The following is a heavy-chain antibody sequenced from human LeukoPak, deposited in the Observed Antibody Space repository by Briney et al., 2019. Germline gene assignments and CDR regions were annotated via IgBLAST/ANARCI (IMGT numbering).Heavy chain of an antibody. D-gene: IGHD2-15*01. Sequence: SETLSLTCTVSGGSISSYYWSWIRQPPGKGLEWIGYIYYSGSTNYNPSLKSRVTISVDTSKNQFSLKLSSVTAADTAVYYCARVVDLTNYNWFDPWGQGTLVTVSS. CDR1: GGSISSYY. V-gene: IGHV4-59*01. J-gene: IGHJ5*02. CDR2: IYYSGST. CDR3: ARVVDLTNYNWFDP.